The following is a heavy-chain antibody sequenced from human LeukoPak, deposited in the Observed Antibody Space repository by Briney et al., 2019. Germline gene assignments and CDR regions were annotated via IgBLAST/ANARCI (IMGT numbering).Heavy chain of an antibody. V-gene: IGHV4-30-2*01. J-gene: IGHJ4*02. CDR3: AGLYYYDSSGADY. Sequence: SETLSLTCTVSGGSISSGGYYWSWIRQPPGKGLEWIGHIYHTGSTYYNPSLKSRVTISVDRSKNQFSLKLSSVTAADTAVYYCAGLYYYDSSGADYWGQGTLVTVSS. CDR2: IYHTGST. CDR1: GGSISSGGYY. D-gene: IGHD3-22*01.